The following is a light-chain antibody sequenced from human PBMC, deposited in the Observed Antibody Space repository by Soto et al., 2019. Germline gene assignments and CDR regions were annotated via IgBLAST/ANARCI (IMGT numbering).Light chain of an antibody. CDR3: CSSAGTNTFNWV. CDR2: EVT. V-gene: IGLV2-8*01. Sequence: QSVLTQPPSASGSPGQSVTISCTGSSSDVGVYNYVSWYKQHPGKAPKLVIYEVTRRPSDVPDRFSGSKSGNTASLTVSGLQTEDEADYYCCSSAGTNTFNWVCGGGTKLTVL. J-gene: IGLJ3*02. CDR1: SSDVGVYNY.